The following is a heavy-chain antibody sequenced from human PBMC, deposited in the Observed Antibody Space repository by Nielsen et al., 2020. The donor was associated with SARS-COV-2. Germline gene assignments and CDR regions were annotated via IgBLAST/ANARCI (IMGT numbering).Heavy chain of an antibody. CDR2: INHSGST. Sequence: WIRQPPGKGLEWIGEINHSGSTNYNPSLKSRVTISVDTSKNQFPLKLSSVTAADTAVYYCARIFLITMVRGVITRGNWFDPWGQGTLVTVSS. J-gene: IGHJ5*02. V-gene: IGHV4-34*01. CDR3: ARIFLITMVRGVITRGNWFDP. D-gene: IGHD3-10*01.